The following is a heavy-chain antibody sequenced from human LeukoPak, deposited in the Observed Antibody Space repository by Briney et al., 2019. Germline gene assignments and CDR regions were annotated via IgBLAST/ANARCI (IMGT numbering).Heavy chain of an antibody. D-gene: IGHD3-22*01. CDR2: ISSEVSST. CDR1: GFTFSTYW. Sequence: GGSLRLSCAASGFTFSTYWMHGVRQAPGKGRVWVSRISSEVSSTIYADSVKGRFTISRDNATNTLYLQMYSLRGEDTAFYYCARDGRDPMTVLGDFDYWGQGTLVSASS. CDR3: ARDGRDPMTVLGDFDY. J-gene: IGHJ4*02. V-gene: IGHV3-74*01.